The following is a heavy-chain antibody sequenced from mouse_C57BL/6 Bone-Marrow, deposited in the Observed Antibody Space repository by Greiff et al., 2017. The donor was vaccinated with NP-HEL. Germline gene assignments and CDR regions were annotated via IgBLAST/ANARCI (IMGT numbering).Heavy chain of an antibody. J-gene: IGHJ3*01. D-gene: IGHD1-1*01. V-gene: IGHV10-1*01. CDR2: IRSKSNNYAT. Sequence: EVQLVESGGGLVQPKGSLKLSCAASGFSFNTYAMNWVRQAPGKGLEWVARIRSKSNNYATYYADSVKDRFTISRDDSESMLYLQMNNLKTEDTAMYYCVRQYYYGFAYWGQGTLVTVSA. CDR3: VRQYYYGFAY. CDR1: GFSFNTYA.